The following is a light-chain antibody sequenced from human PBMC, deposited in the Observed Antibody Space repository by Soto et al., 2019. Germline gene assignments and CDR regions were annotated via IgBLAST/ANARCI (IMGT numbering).Light chain of an antibody. V-gene: IGKV3-20*01. CDR3: QQYDSSPRA. CDR2: GAS. Sequence: DILLTQSPGTLSLSPGERAALSCRASQSVSSSYLAWYQQKPGQAPRLLIYGASNRASGIPDRFSGSASGTDFTLTISRLETEDFAVYYCQQYDSSPRAFGQGTKLEIK. J-gene: IGKJ2*01. CDR1: QSVSSSY.